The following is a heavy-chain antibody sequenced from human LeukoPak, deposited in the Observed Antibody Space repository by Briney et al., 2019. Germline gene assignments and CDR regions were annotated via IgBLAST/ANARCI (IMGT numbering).Heavy chain of an antibody. CDR1: GFTFSIYA. J-gene: IGHJ6*02. D-gene: IGHD6-19*01. V-gene: IGHV3-64*01. Sequence: GGSLRLSCAASGFTFSIYAMSWVRQAPGKGLEYVSAISSNGGSTYYANSVKGRFTISRDNSKNTLYLQMGSLRAEDMAVYYCARDRSGWHNYYYYGMDVWGQGTTVTVSS. CDR3: ARDRSGWHNYYYYGMDV. CDR2: ISSNGGST.